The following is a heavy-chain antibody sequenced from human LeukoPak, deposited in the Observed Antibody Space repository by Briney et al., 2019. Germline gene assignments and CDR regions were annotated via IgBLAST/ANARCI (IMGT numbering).Heavy chain of an antibody. D-gene: IGHD1-1*01. V-gene: IGHV4-39*01. CDR3: ARTTLTDFDY. CDR1: GGSISSSSYY. CDR2: IYYSGST. J-gene: IGHJ4*02. Sequence: SETLSLTCTVSGGSISSSSYYWGWIRQPPGKGLEWIGSIYYSGSTYYNPSLKSRVTISVDTSKNQFPLKLSSVTAADTAVYYCARTTLTDFDYWGQGTLVTVSS.